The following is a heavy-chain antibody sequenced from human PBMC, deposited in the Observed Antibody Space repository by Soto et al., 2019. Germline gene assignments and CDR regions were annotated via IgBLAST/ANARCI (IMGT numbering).Heavy chain of an antibody. Sequence: PSETLSLTCAVSGGSISSGGYSWSWIRQPPGKGLEWIGYIYHSGSTYYNPALKSRVTISVDRSKNQFSPKLSSVTAADTAVYYCARRITGTTTLYFDYWGQATLVTVSS. V-gene: IGHV4-30-2*01. CDR2: IYHSGST. D-gene: IGHD1-7*01. CDR1: GGSISSGGYS. J-gene: IGHJ4*02. CDR3: ARRITGTTTLYFDY.